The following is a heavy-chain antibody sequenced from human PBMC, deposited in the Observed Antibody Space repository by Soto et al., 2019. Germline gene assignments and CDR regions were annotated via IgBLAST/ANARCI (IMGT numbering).Heavy chain of an antibody. V-gene: IGHV4-34*01. D-gene: IGHD3-22*01. Sequence: SETLSLTCAVYGGSFSGYYWSWMRQPPGKGLEWIGEINHSGSTNYNPSLKSRVTISVDTSKNQFSLKLSSVTAADTAVYYCAREFRGGYYYDSSGPQYYGMDVWGQGTTVTVSS. CDR2: INHSGST. CDR3: AREFRGGYYYDSSGPQYYGMDV. CDR1: GGSFSGYY. J-gene: IGHJ6*02.